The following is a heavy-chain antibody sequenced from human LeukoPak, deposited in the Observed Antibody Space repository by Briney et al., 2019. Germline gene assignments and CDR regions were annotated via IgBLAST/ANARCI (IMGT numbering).Heavy chain of an antibody. D-gene: IGHD2-2*01. V-gene: IGHV4-4*07. Sequence: SETLSLTCTVSGGSISSYYWSWIRQPAGKGLEWIGRIYTSGSTNYNPSLKSRVTMSVDTSKSQFSLKLSSVTAADTAVYYCARDQLGYCSSTSCAPFDPWGQGTLVTVSS. J-gene: IGHJ5*02. CDR1: GGSISSYY. CDR3: ARDQLGYCSSTSCAPFDP. CDR2: IYTSGST.